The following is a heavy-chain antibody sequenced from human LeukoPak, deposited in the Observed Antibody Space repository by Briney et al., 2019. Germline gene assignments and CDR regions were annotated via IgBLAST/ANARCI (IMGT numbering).Heavy chain of an antibody. Sequence: ASVKVSCKASGYTFTGYYMHWVRQAPGQGLEWMGWINPNSGGTNYAQKFQGRVTMTRDTSISTAYMELSRLRSDDTAVYYCARASSGSSWLSYYYYYMDVWGKGTTVTVSS. D-gene: IGHD6-13*01. CDR2: INPNSGGT. J-gene: IGHJ6*03. CDR1: GYTFTGYY. V-gene: IGHV1-2*02. CDR3: ARASSGSSWLSYYYYYMDV.